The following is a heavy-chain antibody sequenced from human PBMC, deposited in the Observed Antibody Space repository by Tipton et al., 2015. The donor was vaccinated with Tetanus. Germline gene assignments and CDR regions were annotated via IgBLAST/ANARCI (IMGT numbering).Heavy chain of an antibody. V-gene: IGHV4-39*02. J-gene: IGHJ4*02. Sequence: TLSLTCTVSGGSISSSSYYWGWIRQPPGKGLEWIGSIYYSGSTYYNPSLKSRVTISVDTSKNQFSLKLSSVTAADTAVYHCAREWSGYFDYWGQGTLVTVSS. CDR3: AREWSGYFDY. CDR1: GGSISSSSYY. CDR2: IYYSGST. D-gene: IGHD3-10*02.